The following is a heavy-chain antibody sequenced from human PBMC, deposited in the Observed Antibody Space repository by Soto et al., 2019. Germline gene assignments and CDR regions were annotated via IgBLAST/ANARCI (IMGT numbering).Heavy chain of an antibody. CDR2: ISSSSSYI. V-gene: IGHV3-21*01. D-gene: IGHD3-10*01. Sequence: GGSLRLSCAASGFTFSSYSMTWVRQAPGKGLEWVSSISSSSSYIYYADSVKGRFTISRDNAKNSLYLQMNSLRAEDTAVYYCASGILWFGESGSLDFDYWGQGTLVTVSS. CDR3: ASGILWFGESGSLDFDY. CDR1: GFTFSSYS. J-gene: IGHJ4*02.